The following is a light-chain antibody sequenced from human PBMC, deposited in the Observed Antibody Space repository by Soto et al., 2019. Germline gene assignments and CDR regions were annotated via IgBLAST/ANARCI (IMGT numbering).Light chain of an antibody. CDR2: SAS. CDR3: QQFDTWPQT. J-gene: IGKJ1*01. V-gene: IGKV3-15*01. Sequence: EVVMTQSPATLSVSPGERATLSCRASQSVVRDLAWYQQKPGQAPRLLIYSASTRVAGVPARFSGSGSGTEFTLTISSLQSEDFAVYYCQQFDTWPQTFGQGTTVEIK. CDR1: QSVVRD.